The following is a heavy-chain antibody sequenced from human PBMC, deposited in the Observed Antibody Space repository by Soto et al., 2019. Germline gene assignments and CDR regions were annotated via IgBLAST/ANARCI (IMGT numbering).Heavy chain of an antibody. J-gene: IGHJ6*02. Sequence: ASVKVSCKASGGTFSSYAISWVRQAPGQGLEWMGGIIPIFGTANYAQKFQGRVTITADESTSTAYMELSSLRSEDTAVYYCARDRGKKYSSSSTNRVWGMDVWGQGTTVTVSS. V-gene: IGHV1-69*13. CDR2: IIPIFGTA. CDR3: ARDRGKKYSSSSTNRVWGMDV. CDR1: GGTFSSYA. D-gene: IGHD6-6*01.